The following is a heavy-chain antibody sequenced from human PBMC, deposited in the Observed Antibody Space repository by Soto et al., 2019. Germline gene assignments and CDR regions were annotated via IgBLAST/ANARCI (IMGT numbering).Heavy chain of an antibody. CDR1: GYPFSSYY. D-gene: IGHD3-10*01. CDR2: INPSGGSA. CDR3: ARARSNYGSGTRGWLDP. Sequence: AXSVKVSCKASGYPFSSYYMRWVRQAPGQGLEWMGIINPSGGSASYAQKFQGRVTMTRDTSTSTVYMELSSLRSEDTAVYYCARARSNYGSGTRGWLDPWGQGTLVTVSS. J-gene: IGHJ5*02. V-gene: IGHV1-46*01.